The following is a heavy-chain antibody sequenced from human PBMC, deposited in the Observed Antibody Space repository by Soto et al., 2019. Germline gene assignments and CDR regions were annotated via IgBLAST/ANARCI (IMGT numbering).Heavy chain of an antibody. CDR1: GLTVSSYA. J-gene: IGHJ6*02. V-gene: IGHV3-53*01. CDR2: IYASDST. Sequence: EVQLVESGGGLIQPGGSLRLSCAVSGLTVSSYAMSWVRQAAGEGLEWVSVIYASDSTHYADSVKGRFTISRDNSKNTLFLQMNSLRAEDTAVYYCAKGWTDVWGQGTTVTVS. CDR3: AKGWTDV.